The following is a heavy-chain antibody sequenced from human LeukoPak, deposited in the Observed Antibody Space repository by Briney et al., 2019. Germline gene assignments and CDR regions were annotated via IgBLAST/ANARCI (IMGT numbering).Heavy chain of an antibody. CDR3: AGPSVDCTNGVCGEIDY. Sequence: PSETLSLTCAVYGGSFSGYYWSWLRQPPGKGLEWIGEINHSGSTNYNPSLKSRVTISVDTSKNQFSLKLSSVTAADTAVYYCAGPSVDCTNGVCGEIDYWGEGTLVTVSS. V-gene: IGHV4-34*01. J-gene: IGHJ4*02. D-gene: IGHD2-8*01. CDR1: GGSFSGYY. CDR2: INHSGST.